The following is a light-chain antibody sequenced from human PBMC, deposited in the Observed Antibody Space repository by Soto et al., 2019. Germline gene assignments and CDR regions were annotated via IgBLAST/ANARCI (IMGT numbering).Light chain of an antibody. CDR1: QSVSTN. V-gene: IGKV3-15*01. CDR2: AAS. Sequence: EIVMTQSPATLSVSPGERATLSCRASQSVSTNLAWYQQKPGQAPRLLIYAASVRATGIPARFSGSGSGTEFTLTISSLQSEDFAVYHCQQYDERPPSLSFGGGTKVEIK. J-gene: IGKJ4*01. CDR3: QQYDERPPSLS.